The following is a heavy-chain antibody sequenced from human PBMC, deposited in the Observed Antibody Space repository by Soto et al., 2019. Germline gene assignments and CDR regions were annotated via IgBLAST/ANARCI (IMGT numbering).Heavy chain of an antibody. CDR3: ANGEDIVVVVAATPHDAFDI. J-gene: IGHJ3*02. D-gene: IGHD2-15*01. V-gene: IGHV3-30*18. Sequence: GGSLRLSCAASGFTFSSYGMHWVRQAPGKGLEWVAVISYDGSNKYYADSVKGRFTISRDNSNNTLYLQMNSLRAEDTAVYYCANGEDIVVVVAATPHDAFDIWGQGTMVTVSS. CDR1: GFTFSSYG. CDR2: ISYDGSNK.